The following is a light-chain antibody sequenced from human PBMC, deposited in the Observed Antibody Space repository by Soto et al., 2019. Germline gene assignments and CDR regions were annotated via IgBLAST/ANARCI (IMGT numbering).Light chain of an antibody. CDR3: ASWEDSLNVYV. J-gene: IGLJ1*01. Sequence: QSALTQPPSASGAPGQRVTISCSGSGSNIGSNPVTWYQQLPRTAPKLLIYNTNQRPSGVPERFSASRSGTSASLAISGLQPEDEADYFCASWEDSLNVYVLGTGTKLTVL. V-gene: IGLV1-44*01. CDR1: GSNIGSNP. CDR2: NTN.